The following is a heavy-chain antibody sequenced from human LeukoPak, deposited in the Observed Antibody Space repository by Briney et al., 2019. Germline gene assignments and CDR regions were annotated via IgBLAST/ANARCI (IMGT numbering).Heavy chain of an antibody. CDR2: IIPIFGTA. CDR3: ANHQSYYYDSSGPGPDAFDI. J-gene: IGHJ3*02. Sequence: GASVKVSCKASGGTFSSYAISWVRQAPGQGLEWMGGIIPIFGTANYAQKFQGGVTITADESTSTAYMELSSLRSEDTAVYYCANHQSYYYDSSGPGPDAFDIWGQGTMVTVSS. CDR1: GGTFSSYA. D-gene: IGHD3-22*01. V-gene: IGHV1-69*13.